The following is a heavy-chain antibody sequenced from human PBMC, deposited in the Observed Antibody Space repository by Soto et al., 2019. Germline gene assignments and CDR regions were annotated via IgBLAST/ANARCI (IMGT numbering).Heavy chain of an antibody. CDR2: ISSSSSYI. D-gene: IGHD3-3*01. Sequence: GGSLRLSCAASGFTFSSYSMNWVRQAPGKGLEWVSSISSSSSYIYYADSVKGRFTISRDNAKNSLYLQMNSLRAEDTAVYYCARTLDFWSGYYGLGDLEYYFDYWGQGTLVTVSS. V-gene: IGHV3-21*01. J-gene: IGHJ4*02. CDR1: GFTFSSYS. CDR3: ARTLDFWSGYYGLGDLEYYFDY.